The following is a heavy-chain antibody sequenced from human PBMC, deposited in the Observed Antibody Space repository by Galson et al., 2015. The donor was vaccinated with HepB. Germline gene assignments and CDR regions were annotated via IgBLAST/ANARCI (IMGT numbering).Heavy chain of an antibody. CDR1: GYTLTELS. CDR3: TTDLRFGESHFDY. V-gene: IGHV1-24*01. J-gene: IGHJ4*02. D-gene: IGHD3-10*01. Sequence: SVKVSCKVSGYTLTELSMHWVRQAPGKGLEWMGGFDPEDGETIYAQKFQGRVTMTEDTSTDTAYMELSSLRSEDTAVYYCTTDLRFGESHFDYWGQGTLVTVSS. CDR2: FDPEDGET.